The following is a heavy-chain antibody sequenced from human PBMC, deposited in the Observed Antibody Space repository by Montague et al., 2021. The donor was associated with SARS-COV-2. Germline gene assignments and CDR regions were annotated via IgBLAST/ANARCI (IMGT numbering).Heavy chain of an antibody. J-gene: IGHJ6*02. CDR3: ETLTHGGYYYGMDV. V-gene: IGHV3-30*03. CDR2: ISYDGSNK. Sequence: SLRLSCAASGFTFSSYGMHWVRQAPGKGLEWVAVISYDGSNKYYADSVKGRFTISRGNSKNTLYLQMNSLRAEDTAVYYCETLTHGGYYYGMDVWGQGTTVTVSS. CDR1: GFTFSSYG.